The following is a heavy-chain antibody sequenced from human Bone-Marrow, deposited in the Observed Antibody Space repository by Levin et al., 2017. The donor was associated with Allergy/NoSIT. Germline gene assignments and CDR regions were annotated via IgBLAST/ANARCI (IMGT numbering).Heavy chain of an antibody. V-gene: IGHV4-30-2*01. CDR2: IYHSGLT. CDR3: ARHILGGRGYDY. D-gene: IGHD3-9*01. J-gene: IGHJ4*02. CDR1: GGSISSGGYS. Sequence: SETLSLTCAVSGGSISSGGYSWSWIRQPPGKGLEWIASIYHSGLTYYTPSLKSRVTISLDRSKNQFSLELSTVTAADTAVYYCARHILGGRGYDYWGQGTLVTVSS.